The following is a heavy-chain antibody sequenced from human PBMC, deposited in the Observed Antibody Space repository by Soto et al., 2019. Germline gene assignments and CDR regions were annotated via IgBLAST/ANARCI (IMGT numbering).Heavy chain of an antibody. J-gene: IGHJ4*02. D-gene: IGHD3-16*01. CDR1: GFTFSDYF. Sequence: PGGSLRLSCAASGFTFSDYFMTWIRQAPGKGLDWVSYISTDGNIIYYADSVKGRFTISRDNAKNSLYLQMNSLRVEDTAVYYCARGRTATLYYFDYWGQGTQVTVSS. CDR3: ARGRTATLYYFDY. V-gene: IGHV3-11*01. CDR2: ISTDGNII.